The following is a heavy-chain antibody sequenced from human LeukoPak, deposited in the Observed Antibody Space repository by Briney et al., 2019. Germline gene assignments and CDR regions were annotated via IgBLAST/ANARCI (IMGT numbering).Heavy chain of an antibody. CDR3: AKDGGVWFGESNDY. V-gene: IGHV3-23*01. J-gene: IGHJ4*02. D-gene: IGHD3-10*01. CDR2: ISGSGGST. Sequence: GGSLRLSCAASGFTFSSYAMSWVRQAPGKGLEWVSAISGSGGSTYYADSVKGRFTISRDNFKNTLYLQMNSLRAEDTAVYYCAKDGGVWFGESNDYWGQGTLVTVSS. CDR1: GFTFSSYA.